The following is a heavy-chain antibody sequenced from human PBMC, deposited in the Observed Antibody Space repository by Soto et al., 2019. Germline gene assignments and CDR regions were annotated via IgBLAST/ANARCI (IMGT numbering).Heavy chain of an antibody. Sequence: QVQLVQSGAEVKKPGASVKVSCKASGYTFTSYAMHWVRQAPGQRLEWMGWINAGNGNTKYSQKFQGRVTITRDTSAGTAYMELSSLRSEDTAVYYCARDLQSRWFGELALSYYYYYMDVWGKGTTVTVSS. D-gene: IGHD3-10*01. CDR1: GYTFTSYA. CDR2: INAGNGNT. CDR3: ARDLQSRWFGELALSYYYYYMDV. V-gene: IGHV1-3*01. J-gene: IGHJ6*03.